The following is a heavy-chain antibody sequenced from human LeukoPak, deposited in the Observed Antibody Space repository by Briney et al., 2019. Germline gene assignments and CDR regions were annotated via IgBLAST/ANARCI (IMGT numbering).Heavy chain of an antibody. D-gene: IGHD6-13*01. CDR2: IWYDGSNK. CDR3: ARDRGVAAAYFDY. CDR1: GFTFSSYG. Sequence: GRSLRLSCAASGFTFSSYGMQWVRQAPGKGREWVAVIWYDGSNKYYADSVKGRFTISRDNSKNTLYLQMNSLRAEDTAVYYCARDRGVAAAYFDYWGQGTLVTVSS. J-gene: IGHJ4*02. V-gene: IGHV3-33*01.